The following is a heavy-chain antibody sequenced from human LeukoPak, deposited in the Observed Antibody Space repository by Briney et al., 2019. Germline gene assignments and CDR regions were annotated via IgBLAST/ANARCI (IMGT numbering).Heavy chain of an antibody. CDR1: GGSISSSSYY. J-gene: IGHJ5*02. V-gene: IGHV4-39*01. D-gene: IGHD6-13*01. CDR2: IYYSGST. CDR3: ARRVAAAGTTWFDP. Sequence: SETLSFTCTVSGGSISSSSYYWGWIRQPPGKGLEWIGSIYYSGSTYYNPSLKSRVTISVDTSKNQFSLKLSSVTAADTAVYYCARRVAAAGTTWFDPWGQGTLVTVSS.